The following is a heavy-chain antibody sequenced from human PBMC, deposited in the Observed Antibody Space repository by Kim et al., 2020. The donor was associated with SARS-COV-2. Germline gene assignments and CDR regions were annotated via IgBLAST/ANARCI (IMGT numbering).Heavy chain of an antibody. CDR1: GGSITSGDYY. CDR2: IFYSGGT. CDR3: AREGTRDGDNFTFDI. D-gene: IGHD1-1*01. J-gene: IGHJ3*02. V-gene: IGHV4-30-4*01. Sequence: SETLSLTCTVSGGSITSGDYYWSWIRQPPGKGLEWIGYIFYSGGTFYNPSLKSRITISVDTSKNQFSLKLSSVTAADTAVYYCAREGTRDGDNFTFDIWG.